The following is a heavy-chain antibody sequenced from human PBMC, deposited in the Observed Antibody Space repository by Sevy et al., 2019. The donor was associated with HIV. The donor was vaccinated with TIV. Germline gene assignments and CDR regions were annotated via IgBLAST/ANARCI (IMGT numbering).Heavy chain of an antibody. CDR2: FDPEDGET. V-gene: IGHV1-24*01. CDR1: GYTLTKLS. D-gene: IGHD3-22*01. Sequence: ASVKVSSKVSGYTLTKLSMHWVRQAPGKGLEWMGSFDPEDGETIHARRFQGRLSMTEDTSTETAYMEMSSLNSEDTAVYYCATTKDYYDNSGDPFDYWGQGSLVTVSS. J-gene: IGHJ4*02. CDR3: ATTKDYYDNSGDPFDY.